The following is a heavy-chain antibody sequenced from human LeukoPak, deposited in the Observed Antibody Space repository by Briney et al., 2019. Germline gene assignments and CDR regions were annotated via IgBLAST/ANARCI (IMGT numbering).Heavy chain of an antibody. Sequence: SETLSLTCTVSGGSISSYYWSWIRQPPGKGLEWIGYIYYSGSTNYNPSLKGRVTISVDTSKNQFSLKLSSVTAADTAVYYCTGGDYEGNWFDPWGQGTLVTVSS. J-gene: IGHJ5*02. D-gene: IGHD4-17*01. V-gene: IGHV4-59*01. CDR1: GGSISSYY. CDR2: IYYSGST. CDR3: TGGDYEGNWFDP.